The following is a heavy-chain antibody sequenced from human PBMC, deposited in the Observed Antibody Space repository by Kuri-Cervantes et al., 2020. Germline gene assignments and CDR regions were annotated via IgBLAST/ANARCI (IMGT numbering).Heavy chain of an antibody. CDR1: GGSISSSSYY. CDR2: IYYSGST. D-gene: IGHD5-18*01. Sequence: SETLSLTCTVSGGSISSSSYYWGWIRQPPGKGLEWIGSIYYSGSTYYNPSLKSRVTISVDTSKNQFSLKLSSVTAADTAVYYCARGVGIQLWLHWGQGTLVTVSS. V-gene: IGHV4-39*01. J-gene: IGHJ4*02. CDR3: ARGVGIQLWLH.